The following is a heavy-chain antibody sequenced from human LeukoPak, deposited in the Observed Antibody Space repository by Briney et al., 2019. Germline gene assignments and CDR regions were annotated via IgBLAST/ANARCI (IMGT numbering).Heavy chain of an antibody. CDR2: INPNGGGT. V-gene: IGHV1-2*02. Sequence: ASVKVSCKASGYTFTGYYMHWVRQAPGQGLEWMGWINPNGGGTNYAQKFQGRVTMTTDTSASTAYMELRSLRSDDTAVYYCARVSGYSSSWQRGYFDYWGQGTLVTVSS. J-gene: IGHJ4*02. CDR3: ARVSGYSSSWQRGYFDY. CDR1: GYTFTGYY. D-gene: IGHD6-13*01.